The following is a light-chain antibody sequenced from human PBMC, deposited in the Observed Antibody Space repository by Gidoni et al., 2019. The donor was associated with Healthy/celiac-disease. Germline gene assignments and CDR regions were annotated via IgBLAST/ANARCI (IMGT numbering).Light chain of an antibody. V-gene: IGLV2-14*01. CDR2: EVN. CDR1: SSDIGGYIY. CDR3: GSFTSSGSLV. J-gene: IGLJ2*01. Sequence: QSALTQPASVSGSPGQSITISCTGSSSDIGGYIYVSWYQQHPGKAPKLIIYEVNKRPSGVSNRFSGSKSANTASLTIAGLQAEDESDYYCGSFTSSGSLVFGGGTRLTVL.